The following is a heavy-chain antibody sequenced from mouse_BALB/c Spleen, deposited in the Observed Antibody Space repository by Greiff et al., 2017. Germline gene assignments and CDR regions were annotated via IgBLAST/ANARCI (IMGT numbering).Heavy chain of an antibody. V-gene: IGHV1-69*02. Sequence: QVQLKQPGAELVKPGASVKLSCKASGYTFTSYWMHWVKQRPGQGLEWIGEIDPSDSYTNYNQKFKGKATLTVDKSSSTAYMQLSSLTSEDSAVYYCARGIYYGNYYLTWFAYWGQGTLVTVSA. CDR2: IDPSDSYT. CDR3: ARGIYYGNYYLTWFAY. J-gene: IGHJ3*01. D-gene: IGHD2-1*01. CDR1: GYTFTSYW.